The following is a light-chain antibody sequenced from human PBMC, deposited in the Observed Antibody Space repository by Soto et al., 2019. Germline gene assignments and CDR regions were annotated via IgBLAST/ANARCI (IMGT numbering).Light chain of an antibody. CDR1: SSDVGGYNY. CDR2: EVS. V-gene: IGLV2-8*01. J-gene: IGLJ2*01. CDR3: GTWDSSLSVVV. Sequence: QSALTQPPSASGSPGQSVTISCTGTSSDVGGYNYVSWYQQHPGKAPKVIIYEVSKRPSGVPDRFSGSKSGSTASLTVSGLQAADEADYYCGTWDSSLSVVVFGGGTKVTVL.